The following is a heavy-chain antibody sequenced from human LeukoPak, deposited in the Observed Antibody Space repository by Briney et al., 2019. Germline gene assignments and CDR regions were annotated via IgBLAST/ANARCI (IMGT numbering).Heavy chain of an antibody. CDR1: EYSFTNYW. Sequence: GESLKISCKGSEYSFTNYWIGWVRQMPGRGLEWMGIMNPSDSNTRYSPSFQGQVTISADKSISTVYLQWSSLKASDTAMYYCARLGYCTGGNCFYFFEYWGQGTLLTVSS. D-gene: IGHD2-15*01. J-gene: IGHJ4*02. CDR2: MNPSDSNT. CDR3: ARLGYCTGGNCFYFFEY. V-gene: IGHV5-51*01.